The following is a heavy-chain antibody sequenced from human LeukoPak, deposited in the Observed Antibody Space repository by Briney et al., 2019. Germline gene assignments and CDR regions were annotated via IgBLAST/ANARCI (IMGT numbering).Heavy chain of an antibody. CDR3: ARGTKYYYDSSGRGDY. Sequence: ASVKVSFKASGGTFSSYAISWVRQAPGQGLEWMGGIIPIFGTANYAQKFQGRVTITADESTSTAYMELSSLRSEDTAVYYCARGTKYYYDSSGRGDYWGQGTLVTVSS. J-gene: IGHJ4*02. V-gene: IGHV1-69*13. CDR1: GGTFSSYA. CDR2: IIPIFGTA. D-gene: IGHD3-22*01.